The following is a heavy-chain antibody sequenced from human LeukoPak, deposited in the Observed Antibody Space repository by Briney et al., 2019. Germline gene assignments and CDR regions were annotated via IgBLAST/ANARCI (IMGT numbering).Heavy chain of an antibody. J-gene: IGHJ4*02. CDR1: GYTFTSYA. CDR2: INAGNGNT. D-gene: IGHD2-2*01. Sequence: ASVKVSCKASGYTFTSYAMHWVRQAPGQRLEWMGWINAGNGNTKYSQKFQGRVTITGDTSASTAYMELSSLRSEDTAVYYCARVPHCSSTSCSSWSLDYWGQGTLVTVSS. V-gene: IGHV1-3*01. CDR3: ARVPHCSSTSCSSWSLDY.